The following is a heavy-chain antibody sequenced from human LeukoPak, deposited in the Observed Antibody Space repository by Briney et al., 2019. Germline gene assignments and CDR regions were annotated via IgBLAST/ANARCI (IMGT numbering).Heavy chain of an antibody. D-gene: IGHD4-17*01. V-gene: IGHV4-61*02. CDR3: ARIYGDYSGIDY. CDR1: GGSISSGSYY. CDR2: IYTSGST. Sequence: PSETLSLTXTVSGGSISSGSYYWSWIRQPAGKGLEWIGRIYTSGSTNYNPSLKSRVTISVDTSKNQFSLKLSSVTAADTAVYYCARIYGDYSGIDYWGQGTLVTVSS. J-gene: IGHJ4*02.